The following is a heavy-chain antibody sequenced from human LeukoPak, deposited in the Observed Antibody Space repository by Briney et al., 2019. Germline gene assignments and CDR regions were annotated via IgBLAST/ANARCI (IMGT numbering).Heavy chain of an antibody. J-gene: IGHJ6*03. D-gene: IGHD2-15*01. V-gene: IGHV1-69*06. CDR2: IIPIFGTA. CDR1: GYTFTGYY. Sequence: GASVKVSCKASGYTFTGYYMHWVRQAPGQGLEWMGGIIPIFGTANYAQKFRGRVTITADKSTSTAYMELSSLRSEDTAMYYCAINQAGYCGGGSCYRHEFYYMDVWGKGTSVTVSS. CDR3: AINQAGYCGGGSCYRHEFYYMDV.